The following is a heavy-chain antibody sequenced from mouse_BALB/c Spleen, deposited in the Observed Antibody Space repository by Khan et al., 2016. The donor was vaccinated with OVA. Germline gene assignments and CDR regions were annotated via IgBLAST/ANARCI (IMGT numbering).Heavy chain of an antibody. Sequence: VQLQESGAELARPGASVKLSCTASGYTFTDYNINWVKQRPGQGLEWIGEIYPGSNNTYYNEQFKGKATLTADQSSSTAYMQLSSLTSEDSAVYFGAREWGAWFPYWGQGTLVTVSA. CDR1: GYTFTDYN. CDR2: IYPGSNNT. CDR3: AREWGAWFPY. J-gene: IGHJ3*01. V-gene: IGHV1-77*01.